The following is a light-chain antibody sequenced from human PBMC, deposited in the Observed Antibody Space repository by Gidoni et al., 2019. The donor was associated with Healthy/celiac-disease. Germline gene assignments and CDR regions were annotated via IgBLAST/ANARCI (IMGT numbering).Light chain of an antibody. CDR1: ALAKQY. CDR3: QSAVSSTTYVV. Sequence: SYPPTPPPPVSVSPGQTARITCSGDALAKQYAYWYQQKPGQAPILVMYKDSERPSGIPERFSGASSGTTVTLTISGVQAEDEADYYCQSAVSSTTYVVFGGGTKLTVL. V-gene: IGLV3-25*03. J-gene: IGLJ2*01. CDR2: KDS.